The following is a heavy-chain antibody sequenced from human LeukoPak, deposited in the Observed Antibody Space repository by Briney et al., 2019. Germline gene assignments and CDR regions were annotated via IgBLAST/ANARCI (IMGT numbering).Heavy chain of an antibody. CDR2: ITTEGVGT. D-gene: IGHD3-9*01. CDR3: ATRLGGEY. CDR1: GITFSSYP. J-gene: IGHJ4*02. V-gene: IGHV3-23*01. Sequence: PGGSLRLSCTASGITFSSYPMTWVRQAPGKGLEWVPTITTEGVGTYYADSVKGRFAISRDNARSTLYLQMNSLRAEDTALYYCATRLGGEYWGQGTLVTVSS.